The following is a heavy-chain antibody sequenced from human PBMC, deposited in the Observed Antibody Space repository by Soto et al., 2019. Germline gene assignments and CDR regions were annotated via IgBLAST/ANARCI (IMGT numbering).Heavy chain of an antibody. J-gene: IGHJ6*02. D-gene: IGHD3-22*01. V-gene: IGHV3-30-3*01. CDR2: ISYDGSNK. Sequence: GSLRLSCAASRFTFSSYAMHWVRQAPGKGLEWVAVISYDGSNKYYADSVKGRFTISRDNSKNTLYLQMNSLRAEDTAVYYCARDHYYDSSGYYPTGDYYYYGMDVWGQGTTVTVSS. CDR3: ARDHYYDSSGYYPTGDYYYYGMDV. CDR1: RFTFSSYA.